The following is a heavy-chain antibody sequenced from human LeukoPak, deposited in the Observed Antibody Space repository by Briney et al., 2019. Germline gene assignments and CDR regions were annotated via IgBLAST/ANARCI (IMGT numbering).Heavy chain of an antibody. J-gene: IGHJ4*02. CDR1: GFTFSSYW. D-gene: IGHD1-26*01. Sequence: GGSLRLSCAASGFTFSSYWMHWVRQAPGKGLVWVSRIDSDGSSTRYADSVKGRFTISRDNAKNTLYLQMNSLRAEDTGVYYCTRDRGQEPTYDFWGQGTLVTVSS. CDR3: TRDRGQEPTYDF. CDR2: IDSDGSST. V-gene: IGHV3-74*01.